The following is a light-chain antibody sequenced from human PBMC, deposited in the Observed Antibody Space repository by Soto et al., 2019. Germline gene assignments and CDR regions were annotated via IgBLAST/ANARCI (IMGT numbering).Light chain of an antibody. Sequence: QSALTQPASVSGSPGQSITISCSGTNSDVGAYDYVSWYQQHPGKAPKLMIYDVSVRPSGVSTRFSGSKSGNTASLTISGLQPEDDADYYCCSFTTSPSFVFGTGTQLTVL. J-gene: IGLJ1*01. CDR1: NSDVGAYDY. CDR3: CSFTTSPSFV. CDR2: DVS. V-gene: IGLV2-14*01.